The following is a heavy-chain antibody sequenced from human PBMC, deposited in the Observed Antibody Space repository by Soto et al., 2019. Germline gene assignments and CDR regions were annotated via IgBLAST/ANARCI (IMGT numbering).Heavy chain of an antibody. D-gene: IGHD3-10*01. V-gene: IGHV3-9*01. Sequence: EVQLVESGGGLVQPGRSLRLSCAASGFTFDDHAMHWVRQAPGKGLEWVSGISWNSGSIGYADSVKGRFTISRDNAKNSLYLQMNSLRAEDTALYYCANSGGYWGQGTLVTVSS. CDR1: GFTFDDHA. CDR3: ANSGGY. CDR2: ISWNSGSI. J-gene: IGHJ4*02.